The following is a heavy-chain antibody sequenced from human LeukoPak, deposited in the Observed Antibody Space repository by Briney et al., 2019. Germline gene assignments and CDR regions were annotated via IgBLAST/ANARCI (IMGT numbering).Heavy chain of an antibody. V-gene: IGHV4-4*02. CDR2: IYHSGST. CDR3: ARSYYYGSGRNDAFDI. J-gene: IGHJ3*02. Sequence: PSGTLSLTCAVSGGSLSSSNWWSWVRQPPGKGLEWIGEIYHSGSTNYNPSLKSRVTISVDKSKNQFSLKLSSVTAADTAVYYCARSYYYGSGRNDAFDIWGQGTMVTVSS. CDR1: GGSLSSSNW. D-gene: IGHD3-10*01.